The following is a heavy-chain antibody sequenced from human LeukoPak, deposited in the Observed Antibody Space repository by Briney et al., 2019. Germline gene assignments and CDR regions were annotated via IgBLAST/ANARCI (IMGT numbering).Heavy chain of an antibody. Sequence: GASVKVSCKASGYTFTSYGISWVRQMPGKGLEWMGIIYPGDSDTRYSPSFQGHVTISADKSISTVYLQWNTLKASDTAVYYCARPGLNYYYDTSGFPYWGQGTLVTVSS. CDR1: GYTFTSYG. D-gene: IGHD3-22*01. CDR2: IYPGDSDT. CDR3: ARPGLNYYYDTSGFPY. J-gene: IGHJ4*02. V-gene: IGHV5-51*01.